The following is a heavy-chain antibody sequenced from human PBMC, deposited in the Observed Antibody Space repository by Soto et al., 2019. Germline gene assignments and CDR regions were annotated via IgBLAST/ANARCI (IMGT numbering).Heavy chain of an antibody. CDR2: TYSRSKWYN. D-gene: IGHD5-12*01. Sequence: QTLSLTCAISGDSVSSNTASWNWIRQSPSRGLEWLGRTYSRSKWYNDYAVSVKSRIIINPDTSNNQFSLQLNSVTPEDTAVYFCAKGDNLGPKTGYAFDPWGQGIMVTVSS. CDR1: GDSVSSNTAS. V-gene: IGHV6-1*01. J-gene: IGHJ5*02. CDR3: AKGDNLGPKTGYAFDP.